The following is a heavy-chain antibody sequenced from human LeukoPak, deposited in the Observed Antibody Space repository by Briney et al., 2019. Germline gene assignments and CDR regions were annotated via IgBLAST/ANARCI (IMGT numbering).Heavy chain of an antibody. Sequence: PSGTLSLTCTVSGVSISSSSYYWGWIRQPPGKGLEWFRSSYYSGSTYYNPSHKRRVTITIDTSKNQLSLKLSSVTAADAAVYYCATRIAVAGNYDYCGQGTLATVSS. V-gene: IGHV4-39*01. CDR1: GVSISSSSYY. D-gene: IGHD6-19*01. CDR3: ATRIAVAGNYDY. J-gene: IGHJ4*02. CDR2: SYYSGST.